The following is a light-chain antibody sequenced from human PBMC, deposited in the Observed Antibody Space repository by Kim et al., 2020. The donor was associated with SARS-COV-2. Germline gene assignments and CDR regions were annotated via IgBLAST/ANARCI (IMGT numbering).Light chain of an antibody. Sequence: PGGTVTLTCGSSTGAVTSGHYPYWFQQKPGQAPRTLIYHTSNKQSWTPARFSGSLVGGKAALTLSGAQPEDEAEYYCLLSYSGARVFGGGTKLTVL. CDR3: LLSYSGARV. V-gene: IGLV7-46*01. J-gene: IGLJ3*02. CDR1: TGAVTSGHY. CDR2: HTS.